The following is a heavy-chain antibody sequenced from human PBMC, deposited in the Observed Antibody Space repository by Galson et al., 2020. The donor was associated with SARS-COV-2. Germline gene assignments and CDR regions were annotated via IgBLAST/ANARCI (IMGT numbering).Heavy chain of an antibody. D-gene: IGHD2-21*02. CDR3: ASSYCGGDCYSEDFSC. CDR2: INYSGST. CDR1: GGSIRSGGYY. J-gene: IGHJ4*02. V-gene: IGHV4-31*03. Sequence: ASETLSLTCTVPGGSIRSGGYYWSWIRQHPGKGLEWIGYINYSGSTYYNPSLKSRVTISVDTSKNQFSLKLSSVTAADTAVYYCASSYCGGDCYSEDFSCWDQGTLVTGSS.